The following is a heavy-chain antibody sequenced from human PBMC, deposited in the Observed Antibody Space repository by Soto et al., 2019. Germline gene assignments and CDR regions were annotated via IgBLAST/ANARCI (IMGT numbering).Heavy chain of an antibody. J-gene: IGHJ6*02. V-gene: IGHV1-69*13. Sequence: ASVKVSCKASGVTFSSYAISWVRQAPGQGLEWMGGIIPIFGTANYAQKFQGRVTITADESTSTAYMELSSLRSEDTAVYYCARGKGMEENYYYYGLDIWGQGTTVTVSS. CDR3: ARGKGMEENYYYYGLDI. D-gene: IGHD1-1*01. CDR2: IIPIFGTA. CDR1: GVTFSSYA.